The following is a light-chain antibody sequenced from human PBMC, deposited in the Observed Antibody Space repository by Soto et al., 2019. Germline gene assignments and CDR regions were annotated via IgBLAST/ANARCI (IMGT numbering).Light chain of an antibody. CDR1: QSIHTS. J-gene: IGKJ1*01. V-gene: IGKV3-20*01. CDR3: QQYGSSGT. CDR2: DST. Sequence: EVVLTQSPATLSLSPGERATLSCRASQSIHTSLAWYQQKPGQPPRLVVYDSTLRANGVPDRFSGSGSGTDFTLTISRLEPEDFAVYYCQQYGSSGTFGQGTKVDIK.